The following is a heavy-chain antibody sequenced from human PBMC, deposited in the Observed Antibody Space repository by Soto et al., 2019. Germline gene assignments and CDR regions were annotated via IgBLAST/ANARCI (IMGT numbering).Heavy chain of an antibody. D-gene: IGHD6-13*01. CDR1: GGTFSSYA. CDR3: ARGPPQPLVHSPSYYLYLDDDYYYGMDV. V-gene: IGHV1-69*01. Sequence: QVQLVQSGAEVKKPGSSVKVSCKASGGTFSSYAISWVRQAPGQGLEWMGGIIPIFGTANYAQKFQGRGTITAEETTRTAYMGLSSLRSEDTDLYYCARGPPQPLVHSPSYYLYLDDDYYYGMDVWGQGTTVTVSS. CDR2: IIPIFGTA. J-gene: IGHJ6*02.